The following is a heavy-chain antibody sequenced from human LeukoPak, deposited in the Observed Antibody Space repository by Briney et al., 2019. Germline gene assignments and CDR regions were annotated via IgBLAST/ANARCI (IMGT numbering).Heavy chain of an antibody. CDR1: GFTFSTYT. J-gene: IGHJ4*02. CDR3: SRDQTPYY. CDR2: IASKTYGGTA. Sequence: PGGSLRLSCAASGFTFSTYTMNWVRQAPGKGLEWVGFIASKTYGGTAEYAASVKVRFTISRDDSKSIAYLPMNSPKTEDTAVYFCSRDQTPYYWGQGTLVTVSS. V-gene: IGHV3-49*04.